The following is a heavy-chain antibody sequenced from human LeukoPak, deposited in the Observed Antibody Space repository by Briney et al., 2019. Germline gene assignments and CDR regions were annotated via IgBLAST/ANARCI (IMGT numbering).Heavy chain of an antibody. V-gene: IGHV3-15*01. CDR1: GFTFSNAW. D-gene: IGHD3-22*01. J-gene: IGHJ4*02. CDR3: ATDLSYYDSSGYSDY. CDR2: IKSKTDGGTT. Sequence: GGSLRLSCAASGFTFSNAWMSWVRQAPGKGLEWVGRIKSKTDGGTTDYAAPVKGRFTISRDDSKNTLYLQMNSLKTEDTAVYYCATDLSYYDSSGYSDYWGPGTLVTVSS.